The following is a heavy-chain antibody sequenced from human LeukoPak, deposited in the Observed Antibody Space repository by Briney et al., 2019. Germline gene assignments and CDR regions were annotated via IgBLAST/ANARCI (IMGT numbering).Heavy chain of an antibody. V-gene: IGHV4-39*01. CDR1: GGSISSSSYY. CDR3: ARRSRASGSGSHHWFDP. J-gene: IGHJ5*02. D-gene: IGHD3-10*01. CDR2: IYYSGST. Sequence: PSETLSLTCTVSGGSISSSSYYWGWIRQPPGKGLEWIGSIYYSGSTYYNPSLKSRVTISVDTSKNQFSLKLSSVTAADTAVYYCARRSRASGSGSHHWFDPWGQGTLVTVSS.